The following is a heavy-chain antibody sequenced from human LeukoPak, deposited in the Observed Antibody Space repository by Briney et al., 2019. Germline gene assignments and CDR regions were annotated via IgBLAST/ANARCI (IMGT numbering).Heavy chain of an antibody. Sequence: GGSLRLSCAASGFTFNNYAMSWVRQAPAKGLEWVSTVSGSGGSTYYADSVKGRFTISRDNSRTTLYRQMNSLRAEDTAVYYCAKDRAAPATPYNWFDPWGQGTLVTVSS. D-gene: IGHD6-13*01. J-gene: IGHJ5*02. V-gene: IGHV3-23*01. CDR2: VSGSGGST. CDR1: GFTFNNYA. CDR3: AKDRAAPATPYNWFDP.